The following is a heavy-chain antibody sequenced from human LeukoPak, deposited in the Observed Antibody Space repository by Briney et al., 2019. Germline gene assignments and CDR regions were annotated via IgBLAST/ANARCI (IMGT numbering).Heavy chain of an antibody. V-gene: IGHV3-30*02. Sequence: GGSLRLSCAASGFTFSSYGMHWVRQAPGKGLEWVAFIRYDGSNKYYADSVKGRFTISRDNSKNTLYLQMNSLRAEDTAVYYCWKIFDFLWGGYRSYDSFDIRGQGTMVTVSS. D-gene: IGHD3-16*02. CDR3: WKIFDFLWGGYRSYDSFDI. J-gene: IGHJ3*02. CDR1: GFTFSSYG. CDR2: IRYDGSNK.